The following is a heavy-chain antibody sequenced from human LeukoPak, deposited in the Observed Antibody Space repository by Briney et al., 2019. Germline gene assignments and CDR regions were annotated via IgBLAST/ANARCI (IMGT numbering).Heavy chain of an antibody. D-gene: IGHD6-13*01. J-gene: IGHJ4*02. V-gene: IGHV4-59*01. CDR2: IYYSGST. Sequence: PSETLSLTCTVSGGSISTYYWSWIRQPPGKGLEWIGYIYYSGSTYYNPSLKSRVIISVDTSKNQFSLKLSSVTAADTAVYYCARVEKLASYYFDYWGQGTLVTVSS. CDR1: GGSISTYY. CDR3: ARVEKLASYYFDY.